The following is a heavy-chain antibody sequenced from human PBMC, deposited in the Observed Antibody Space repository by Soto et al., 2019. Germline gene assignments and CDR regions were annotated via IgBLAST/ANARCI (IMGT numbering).Heavy chain of an antibody. D-gene: IGHD3-22*01. Sequence: PSETLSLTCTVSGGSISSYYWSWIRQPPGKGLEWIGYIYYSGSTNYNPSLKSRVTISVDTSKNQFSLKLSSVTAADTAVYYCARLTGYDSSGYSAYWGQGTLVTVSS. CDR3: ARLTGYDSSGYSAY. CDR2: IYYSGST. CDR1: GGSISSYY. J-gene: IGHJ4*02. V-gene: IGHV4-59*01.